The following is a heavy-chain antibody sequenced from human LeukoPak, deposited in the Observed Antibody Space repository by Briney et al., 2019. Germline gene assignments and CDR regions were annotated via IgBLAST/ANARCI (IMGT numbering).Heavy chain of an antibody. CDR2: IGWNSGSI. V-gene: IGHV3-9*01. CDR1: GFTFDDYA. J-gene: IGHJ3*02. Sequence: GGSLRLSCAASGFTFDDYAMHWVRQAPGKGLEWVSGIGWNSGSIGYADSVKGRFTISRDNAKNSLYLQMNSLRAEDTALYYCAKDPLAGGMVAFDIWGQGTMVTVSS. CDR3: AKDPLAGGMVAFDI. D-gene: IGHD3-16*01.